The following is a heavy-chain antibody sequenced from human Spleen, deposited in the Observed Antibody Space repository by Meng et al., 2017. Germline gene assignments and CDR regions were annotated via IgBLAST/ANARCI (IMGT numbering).Heavy chain of an antibody. J-gene: IGHJ4*02. CDR3: ARVDTAMASHFDY. Sequence: QVQLVQSGAEVKKPGASVRVSCKASGYTFSTYPIHWVRQAPGQRLEWMGWINTNTLNPTYAQGFTGRFVFSLDTSVSTAYLQISSLKAEDTAVYYCARVDTAMASHFDYWGQGTLVTVSS. CDR2: INTNTLNP. CDR1: GYTFSTYP. V-gene: IGHV7-4-1*02. D-gene: IGHD5-18*01.